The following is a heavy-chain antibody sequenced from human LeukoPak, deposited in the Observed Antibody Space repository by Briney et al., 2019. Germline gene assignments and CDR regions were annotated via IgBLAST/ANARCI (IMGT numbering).Heavy chain of an antibody. Sequence: SETLSLTCAISGGSISSGGYSWSWIRQPPGKGLEWIGYIYYSGSTYYNPSLKSRVTISVDTSKNQFSLKLSSVTAADTAVYYCARLADLHYDFWSGYYPADAFDIWGQGTMVTVSS. J-gene: IGHJ3*02. CDR3: ARLADLHYDFWSGYYPADAFDI. CDR1: GGSISSGGYS. V-gene: IGHV4-30-2*03. CDR2: IYYSGST. D-gene: IGHD3-3*01.